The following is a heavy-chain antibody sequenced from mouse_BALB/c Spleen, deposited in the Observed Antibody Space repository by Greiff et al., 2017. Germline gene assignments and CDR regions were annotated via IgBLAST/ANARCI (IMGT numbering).Heavy chain of an antibody. V-gene: IGHV2-9*02. CDR1: GFSLTSYG. Sequence: QVQLKESGPGLVAPSQSLSITCTVSGFSLTSYGVHWVRQPPGKGLEWLGVIWAGGSTNYNSALMSRLSISKDNSKSQVFLKMNSLQTDDTAMYYCARALLWLRLAPYAMDYWGQGTSVTVSS. J-gene: IGHJ4*01. CDR3: ARALLWLRLAPYAMDY. D-gene: IGHD2-2*01. CDR2: IWAGGST.